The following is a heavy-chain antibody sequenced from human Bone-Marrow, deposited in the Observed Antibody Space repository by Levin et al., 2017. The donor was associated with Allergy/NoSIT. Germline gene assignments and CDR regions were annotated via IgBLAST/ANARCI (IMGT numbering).Heavy chain of an antibody. J-gene: IGHJ6*02. D-gene: IGHD4/OR15-4a*01. CDR1: GFTFSAYS. V-gene: IGHV3-48*01. Sequence: GESLKISCAVSGFTFSAYSMGWVRQSPGEGLEWIAYITSSSSTIYYADSVKGRFTISRDNDKESLYLQMNGLRAEDTAVYYCARVTIVPHYYAMEYWGQGTTVTVSS. CDR3: ARVTIVPHYYAMEY. CDR2: ITSSSSTI.